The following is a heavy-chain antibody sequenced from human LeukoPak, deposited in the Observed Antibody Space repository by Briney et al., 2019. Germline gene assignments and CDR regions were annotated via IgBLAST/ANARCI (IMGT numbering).Heavy chain of an antibody. CDR3: ARDGHTYYYDSSGYYPFDY. J-gene: IGHJ4*02. CDR2: IKQDGSEK. Sequence: GGSLRLSCAASGFTFSSYWMSWVRQAPGKGLEWVANIKQDGSEKYYVDSVKGRFTISRGNAKSSLYLQMNSLRAEDTAVYYCARDGHTYYYDSSGYYPFDYWGQGTLVTVSS. D-gene: IGHD3-22*01. V-gene: IGHV3-7*01. CDR1: GFTFSSYW.